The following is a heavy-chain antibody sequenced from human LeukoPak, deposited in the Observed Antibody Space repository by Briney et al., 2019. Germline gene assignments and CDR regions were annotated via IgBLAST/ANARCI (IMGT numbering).Heavy chain of an antibody. J-gene: IGHJ6*02. D-gene: IGHD6-13*01. CDR3: ARDASVGISSSLGNGMDV. Sequence: TGGSLRLSCAASGFTVSSSYISWVRQAPGKGLEWVSAIYSGGTTYYADSVKGRFTISRDNSKNILYLLMNSLRAEDTAMYHCARDASVGISSSLGNGMDVWGQGTTVTVSS. CDR2: IYSGGTT. V-gene: IGHV3-53*01. CDR1: GFTVSSSY.